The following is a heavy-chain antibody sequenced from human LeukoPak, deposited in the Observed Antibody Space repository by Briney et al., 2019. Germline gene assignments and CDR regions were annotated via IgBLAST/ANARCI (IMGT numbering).Heavy chain of an antibody. J-gene: IGHJ3*02. V-gene: IGHV3-64D*06. CDR1: GFAFNTYS. D-gene: IGHD6-13*01. Sequence: GVSLRLSCSASGFAFNTYSMHWVRRAPGKGLEYVSAIGGTGGTTFYSDSVKGRFTISRDNSKNTVYLQMTSLRAEDTALYFCVKDRASSSWYGAFDIWGRGTMVTVSS. CDR2: IGGTGGTT. CDR3: VKDRASSSWYGAFDI.